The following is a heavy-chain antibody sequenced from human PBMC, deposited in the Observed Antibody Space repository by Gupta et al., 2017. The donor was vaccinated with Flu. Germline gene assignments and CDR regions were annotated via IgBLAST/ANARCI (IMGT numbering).Heavy chain of an antibody. CDR3: ARDKRGGSGWFVFDY. CDR2: INPNTGDT. J-gene: IGHJ4*02. D-gene: IGHD6-19*01. Sequence: APGQGLEWMGGINPNTGDTNYAQKFQGRVTMTRDTSISTAYMELSRLESDDTAVYYCARDKRGGSGWFVFDYWGQGTLVSVSS. V-gene: IGHV1-2*02.